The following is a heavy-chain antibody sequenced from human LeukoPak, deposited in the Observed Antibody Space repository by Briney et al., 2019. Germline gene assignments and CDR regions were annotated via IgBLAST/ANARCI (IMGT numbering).Heavy chain of an antibody. CDR2: INSDGSSR. CDR1: RFTFSNYW. V-gene: IGHV3-74*01. J-gene: IGHJ4*02. D-gene: IGHD5-12*01. Sequence: GGSLRVSCAASRFTFSNYWMHWVRQAPGKGLVWVSRINSDGSSRSYADSVKGRFTISRDNAKNTLYLQMNSLRAEDTAVYYCVVATIDYYFDYWGQGTLVTVSS. CDR3: VVATIDYYFDY.